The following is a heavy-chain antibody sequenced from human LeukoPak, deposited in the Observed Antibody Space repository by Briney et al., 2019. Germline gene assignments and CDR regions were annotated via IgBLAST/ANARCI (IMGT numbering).Heavy chain of an antibody. CDR1: GFTFSSYA. Sequence: GGSLRLSCAASGFTFSSYAMSWVRQAPGKGLEYVSAISSNGGSTYYADSVKGRFTISRDNSKNTLYLQMSSLRAEDTAVYYCVKGVVVVTARAFDYWGQGTLVTVSS. V-gene: IGHV3-64D*06. D-gene: IGHD2-21*02. CDR3: VKGVVVVTARAFDY. CDR2: ISSNGGST. J-gene: IGHJ4*02.